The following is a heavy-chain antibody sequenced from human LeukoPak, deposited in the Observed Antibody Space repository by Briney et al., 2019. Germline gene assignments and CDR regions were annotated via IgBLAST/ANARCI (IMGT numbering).Heavy chain of an antibody. Sequence: PGGSLRLSCGASGFTFSGSAMHWVRQAPGKGLEWVGRIRSKANSYATAYAASVKGRFTISRDDSKNTAYLQMNSLKTEDTAVYYCTNYDSSGPAFQHWGQGALVTVSS. CDR3: TNYDSSGPAFQH. CDR1: GFTFSGSA. D-gene: IGHD3-22*01. J-gene: IGHJ1*01. V-gene: IGHV3-73*01. CDR2: IRSKANSYAT.